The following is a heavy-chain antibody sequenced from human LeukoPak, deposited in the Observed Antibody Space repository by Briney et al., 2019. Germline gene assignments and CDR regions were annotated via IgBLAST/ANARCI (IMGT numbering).Heavy chain of an antibody. J-gene: IGHJ3*02. D-gene: IGHD3-10*01. Sequence: GGSLRLSCAAFGFTFSSYEMNWVRQAPGKGLEWVSYISSSGSTVYYVDSVKGRFTISRDNAKNSLYLQMNSLRAEDTAVYYCAGNRDFDIWGQGTMVTVSS. CDR3: AGNRDFDI. CDR2: ISSSGSTV. CDR1: GFTFSSYE. V-gene: IGHV3-48*03.